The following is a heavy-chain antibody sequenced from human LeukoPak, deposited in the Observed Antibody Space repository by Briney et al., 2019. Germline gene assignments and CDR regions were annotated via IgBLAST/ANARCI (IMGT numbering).Heavy chain of an antibody. Sequence: GRSLRLSCAASGFTFSSYNMQWVRQAPGKGLEWVAGTSYDGSKKFYADSVKGRFTISRDNSQNTLFLQMSSLRPEDTAVYYCAKPRGLDYYDSSVILDYWGQGTLVTVSS. D-gene: IGHD3-22*01. J-gene: IGHJ4*02. CDR2: TSYDGSKK. V-gene: IGHV3-30*18. CDR3: AKPRGLDYYDSSVILDY. CDR1: GFTFSSYN.